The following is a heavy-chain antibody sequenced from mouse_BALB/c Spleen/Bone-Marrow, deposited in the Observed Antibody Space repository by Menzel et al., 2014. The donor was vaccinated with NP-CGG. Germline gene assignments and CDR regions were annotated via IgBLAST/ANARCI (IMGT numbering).Heavy chain of an antibody. V-gene: IGHV5-9-3*01. D-gene: IGHD2-3*01. CDR2: ISSGGSYT. J-gene: IGHJ2*01. CDR3: ARQDGFDY. Sequence: EVQGVESGGGLVKPGGSLKPSCAASGFTFSNYAMSWVRQTPEKRLEWVAIISSGGSYTYYPDSVKGRFTISRDNAKTTLYLQMSSLRSEDTAMYYCARQDGFDYWGQGTTLTVSS. CDR1: GFTFSNYA.